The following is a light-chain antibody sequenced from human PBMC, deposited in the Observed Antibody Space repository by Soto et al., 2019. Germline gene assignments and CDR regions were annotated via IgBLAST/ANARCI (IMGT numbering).Light chain of an antibody. CDR2: GAS. Sequence: ELVLTQSPGTLSLSPGERATLFCRASQSVSSSYLAWYQQKPGQAPRLLIFGASSRATGIPDRFSGSGSGIDFTLTISRLEPEDFAVYYCQQYGSSPLSFGQGTKVDIK. J-gene: IGKJ1*01. V-gene: IGKV3-20*01. CDR3: QQYGSSPLS. CDR1: QSVSSSY.